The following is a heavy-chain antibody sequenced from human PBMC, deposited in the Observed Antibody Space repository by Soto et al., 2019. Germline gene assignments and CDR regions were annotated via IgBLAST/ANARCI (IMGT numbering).Heavy chain of an antibody. CDR3: ARDHGITNFGVYSICYYGMGV. CDR2: ISTDNGNT. V-gene: IGHV1-18*01. CDR1: GYTFTNSG. D-gene: IGHD3-3*01. Sequence: QVQLVQSGAEVKKPGASVKVSCKASGYTFTNSGISWVRQAPGQGLEWMGWISTDNGNTNYAQQLQGSVSMTTDTSTNTGYMDVRSMRYDDTGVYYCARDHGITNFGVYSICYYGMGVWGQGNTVTVSS. J-gene: IGHJ6*02.